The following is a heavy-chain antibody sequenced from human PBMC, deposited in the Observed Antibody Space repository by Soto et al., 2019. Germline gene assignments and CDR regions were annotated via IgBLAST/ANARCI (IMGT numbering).Heavy chain of an antibody. Sequence: QMQLVQSGPEVKKPGTSVKVSCKASGFTFTSSAVQWVRQARGQRLEWIGWIVVGSGNPNYAQKFQERVTITRDMSTSTAYMELSSLRSEDTAVYYFAARGIAVAGTADYWGQGTLVTVSS. CDR1: GFTFTSSA. J-gene: IGHJ4*02. CDR2: IVVGSGNP. CDR3: AARGIAVAGTADY. V-gene: IGHV1-58*01. D-gene: IGHD6-19*01.